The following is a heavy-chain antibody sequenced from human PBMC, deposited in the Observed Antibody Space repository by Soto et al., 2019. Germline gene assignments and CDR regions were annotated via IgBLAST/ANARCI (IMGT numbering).Heavy chain of an antibody. V-gene: IGHV3-23*01. J-gene: IGHJ4*02. CDR1: GFTFSSYA. D-gene: IGHD2-8*01. Sequence: SGGSLRLSCAASGFTFSSYAMSWVRQAPGKGLEWVSVISGSGVSTYYADSVKGRFTISRDKSKNTLYLQMNSLRAEDTAVYFCAKDMEMTGSCTNGLCWTLDYWGPGTLVTVPS. CDR3: AKDMEMTGSCTNGLCWTLDY. CDR2: ISGSGVST.